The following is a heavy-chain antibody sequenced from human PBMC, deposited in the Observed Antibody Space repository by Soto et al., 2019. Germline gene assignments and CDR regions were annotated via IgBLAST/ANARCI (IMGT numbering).Heavy chain of an antibody. CDR1: GGTFSSYA. V-gene: IGHV1-69*13. D-gene: IGHD2-21*02. J-gene: IGHJ5*02. Sequence: ASVKVSCKASGGTFSSYAISWVRQAPGQGLEWLGGIISIFGTANYAQKFQGRVTITAGDSTSTAYVQLSRLRSEDTDVYYCARSPRPPFWADCGGDCYSGCDPWGRLTMVTVSS. CDR3: ARSPRPPFWADCGGDCYSGCDP. CDR2: IISIFGTA.